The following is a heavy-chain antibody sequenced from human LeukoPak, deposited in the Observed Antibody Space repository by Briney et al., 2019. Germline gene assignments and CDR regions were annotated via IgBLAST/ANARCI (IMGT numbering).Heavy chain of an antibody. CDR2: IQYDGSDK. Sequence: PGGSLRLSCAASGFTFSNYGMHWVRQAPGKGLEWVAFIQYDGSDKYYADSVKGRFTISRDNSKNTLYLQMNSLRAEDTALYYCANRHCSGGSCHRDYWGQGTLVTVSS. J-gene: IGHJ4*02. V-gene: IGHV3-30*02. CDR3: ANRHCSGGSCHRDY. CDR1: GFTFSNYG. D-gene: IGHD2-15*01.